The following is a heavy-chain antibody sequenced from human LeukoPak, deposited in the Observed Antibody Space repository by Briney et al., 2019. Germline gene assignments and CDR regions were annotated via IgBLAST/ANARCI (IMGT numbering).Heavy chain of an antibody. V-gene: IGHV5-51*01. CDR1: GYIINNYW. J-gene: IGHJ5*02. CDR2: IYPADSDI. D-gene: IGHD2-15*01. CDR3: ARQEYCSGASCYTWFDP. Sequence: GESLKISCKGLGYIINNYWIAWVRQMPGKGLEWMGVIYPADSDIRYSPSFQGQVTISADKSISTAYLQWNSLKASDTAMYYCARQEYCSGASCYTWFDPWGQGTLVTVSS.